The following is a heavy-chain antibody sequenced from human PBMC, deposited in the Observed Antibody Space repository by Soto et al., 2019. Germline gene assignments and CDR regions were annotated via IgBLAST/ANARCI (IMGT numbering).Heavy chain of an antibody. CDR2: ISGTGGVT. J-gene: IGHJ4*02. D-gene: IGHD3-16*01. V-gene: IGHV3-23*01. CDR1: GFTFNKYS. CDR3: AKARTVGACQPDYFDF. Sequence: GGSLRLSCAASGFTFNKYSMTWVRRAPGKGLEWVSTISGTGGVTYYADSVKGRFTISRDNSKDTLYLDMNSLRAEDTAVYYCAKARTVGACQPDYFDFWGQGTQVTVSS.